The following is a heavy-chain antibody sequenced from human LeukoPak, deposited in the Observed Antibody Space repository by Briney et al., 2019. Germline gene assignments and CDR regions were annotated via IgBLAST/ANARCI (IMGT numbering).Heavy chain of an antibody. D-gene: IGHD5-18*01. CDR1: GFMFGGYS. CDR2: ISSSGGDT. J-gene: IGHJ4*02. Sequence: GSLRLSCAASGFMFGGYSMDWGRQAPGKGLEWVAYISSSGGDTHYTDSVKGRFTISRDNAKNSLYLQMNSLRAEDTAVYYCARGRQGYHFDYWGQGTLVTVSS. CDR3: ARGRQGYHFDY. V-gene: IGHV3-48*01.